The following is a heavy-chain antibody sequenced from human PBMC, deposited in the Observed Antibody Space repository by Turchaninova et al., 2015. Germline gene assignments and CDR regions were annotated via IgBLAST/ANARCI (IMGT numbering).Heavy chain of an antibody. CDR2: IYYSGRT. V-gene: IGHV4-39*01. J-gene: IGHJ4*02. CDR1: GFSIRRTTYS. Sequence: QMQLQASGPGLVKPSEPLSLTCTVSGFSIRRTTYSGGWIRPPPGKGLEWIENIYYSGRTSYNPSLKSRVTISVDTSKNQFSLKLTSVTAADTAGYYCATYLSWGQGTLVTVSS. CDR3: ATYLS.